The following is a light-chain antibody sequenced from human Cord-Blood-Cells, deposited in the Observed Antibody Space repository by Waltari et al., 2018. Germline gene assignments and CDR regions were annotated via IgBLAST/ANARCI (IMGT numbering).Light chain of an antibody. Sequence: DIVMTQSPLSLPVTPGEPASISCRSSQSLLHSNGYNYLDWYLQKPGQSPQLLIYLGSNRSSGVPDRFSGGGSGTDFTLKISRVEADDVGVYYCMQALQAPWTFGQGTKVEIK. CDR3: MQALQAPWT. V-gene: IGKV2-28*01. J-gene: IGKJ1*01. CDR2: LGS. CDR1: QSLLHSNGYNY.